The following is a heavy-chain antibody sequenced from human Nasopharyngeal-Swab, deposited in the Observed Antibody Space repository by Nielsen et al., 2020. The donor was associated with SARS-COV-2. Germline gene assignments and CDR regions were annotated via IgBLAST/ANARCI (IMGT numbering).Heavy chain of an antibody. Sequence: GESLKISCAASGFTFNNYNFNWVRQAPGKGLEWVSSISSGSSYIYYADSVKGRFTISRDNAKNSLYLQMNSLRAEDTAVYYCARDGLDYDFWSADFMDVWGQGTTVTVS. CDR1: GFTFNNYN. CDR3: ARDGLDYDFWSADFMDV. D-gene: IGHD3-3*01. CDR2: ISSGSSYI. V-gene: IGHV3-21*01. J-gene: IGHJ6*02.